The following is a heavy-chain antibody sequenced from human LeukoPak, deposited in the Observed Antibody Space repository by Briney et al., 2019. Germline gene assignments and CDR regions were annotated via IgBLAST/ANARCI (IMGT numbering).Heavy chain of an antibody. V-gene: IGHV3-43D*03. Sequence: GGSLRLSCAASGFTFDDYAMHWVRQAPGKGLEWVSLISWDGGSTYYADSVKGRFTISRDNSKNSLYLQMNSLRAEDTAVYYCAKDLTIFGVVTLDAFDIWGQGTMVTVSS. CDR1: GFTFDDYA. CDR2: ISWDGGST. J-gene: IGHJ3*02. D-gene: IGHD3-3*01. CDR3: AKDLTIFGVVTLDAFDI.